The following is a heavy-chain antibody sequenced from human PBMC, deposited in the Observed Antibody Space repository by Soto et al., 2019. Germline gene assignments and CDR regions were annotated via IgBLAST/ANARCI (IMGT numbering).Heavy chain of an antibody. CDR1: GGSISSGGYY. Sequence: PSETLSLTCTVSGGSISSGGYYWSWIRQHPGKGLEWIGYIYYIKTTYYNPSLKSRVTISLDTSENQFSLELTSVTAADTAIYYCARARQYYDCELDPWGQGTLVTVSS. CDR2: IYYIKTT. D-gene: IGHD3-9*01. J-gene: IGHJ5*02. CDR3: ARARQYYDCELDP. V-gene: IGHV4-31*03.